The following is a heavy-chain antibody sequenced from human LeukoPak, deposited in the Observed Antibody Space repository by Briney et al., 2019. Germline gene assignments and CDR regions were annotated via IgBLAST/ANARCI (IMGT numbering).Heavy chain of an antibody. CDR1: GFTVSCDY. CDR3: ARNWFDP. CDR2: IYSGGST. J-gene: IGHJ5*02. Sequence: GGSLRLSCAASGFTVSCDYMSWVRQAPGKGLEWVSVIYSGGSTYYADSVKGRFTISRDKSKNTVYLQMNSLRFEDTAMYYCARNWFDPWGQGTLVTVSS. V-gene: IGHV3-53*05.